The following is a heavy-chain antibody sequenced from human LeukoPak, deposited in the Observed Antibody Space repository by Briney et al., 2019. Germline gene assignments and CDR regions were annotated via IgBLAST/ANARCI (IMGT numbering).Heavy chain of an antibody. V-gene: IGHV1-18*03. CDR3: ARSPSQWLVRYFDY. Sequence: GASVKVSCKASGYTFTSYGISWVRQAPGQGLEWMGWISAYNGNTHYAQKLQGRVTITRDTSASTAYMELSSLRSEDMAVYYCARSPSQWLVRYFDYWGQGTLVTVSS. CDR2: ISAYNGNT. J-gene: IGHJ4*02. CDR1: GYTFTSYG. D-gene: IGHD6-19*01.